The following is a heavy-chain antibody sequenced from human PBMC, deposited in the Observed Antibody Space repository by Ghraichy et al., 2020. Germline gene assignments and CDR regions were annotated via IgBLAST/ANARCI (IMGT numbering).Heavy chain of an antibody. J-gene: IGHJ4*02. CDR2: IKENGNAK. D-gene: IGHD6-13*01. V-gene: IGHV3-7*01. CDR1: GFSFSSFW. CDR3: VRKTMAAGPAC. Sequence: GGSLRLSCAASGFSFSSFWMNWVRQAPGKGLEWVANIKENGNAKSYADSVKGRFTISRDNAKNSLFLQMDNLRVEDTAVYYCVRKTMAAGPACWGQGTLVTVSS.